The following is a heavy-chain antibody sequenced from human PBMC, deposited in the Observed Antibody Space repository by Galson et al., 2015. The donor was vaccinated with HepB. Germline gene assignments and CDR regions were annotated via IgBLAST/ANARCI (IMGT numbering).Heavy chain of an antibody. D-gene: IGHD6-6*01. Sequence: TLSLTCTVSGGSISSGSYYWSWIRQPAGKGLEWIGRISTRGSTNYNPSLKSRVTMSLDTSKNQFSLRLSSVTAAVTAVYYCARSTFRSGVLYYYYYMDVWGKGTTVPVSS. CDR2: ISTRGST. CDR1: GGSISSGSYY. V-gene: IGHV4-61*02. J-gene: IGHJ6*03. CDR3: ARSTFRSGVLYYYYYMDV.